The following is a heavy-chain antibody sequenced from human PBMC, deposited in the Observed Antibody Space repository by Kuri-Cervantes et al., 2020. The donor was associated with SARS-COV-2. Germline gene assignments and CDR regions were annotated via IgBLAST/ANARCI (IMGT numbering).Heavy chain of an antibody. D-gene: IGHD2-21*01. CDR3: AMSSDWNPLWYFDL. J-gene: IGHJ2*01. CDR2: IYHSGST. Sequence: ESLKISCAVSGYSISSGYYWGWIRQLPGKGLEWIGSIYHSGSTYYNPSLKSRVTISADTSKNQFSLNLKSVTAADTAIYYCAMSSDWNPLWYFDLWGRGTLVTVSS. CDR1: GYSISSGYY. V-gene: IGHV4-38-2*01.